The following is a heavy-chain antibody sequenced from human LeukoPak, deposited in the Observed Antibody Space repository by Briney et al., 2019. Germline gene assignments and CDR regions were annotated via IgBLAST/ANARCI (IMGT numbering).Heavy chain of an antibody. V-gene: IGHV4-39*07. J-gene: IGHJ4*02. CDR2: IYYSGST. CDR3: ARGTLQFLPTR. D-gene: IGHD4-11*01. CDR1: GGSISSSSYY. Sequence: PSETLSLTCTVPGGSISSSSYYWGWIRQPPGKGLEWIGSIYYSGSTYSNPSLKSRVTISVDTSKNQFSLKLSSVTAADTAVDYCARGTLQFLPTRWGQGTLVTVSS.